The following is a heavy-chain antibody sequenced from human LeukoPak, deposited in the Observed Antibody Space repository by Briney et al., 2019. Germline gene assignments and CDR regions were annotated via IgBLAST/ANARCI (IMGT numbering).Heavy chain of an antibody. D-gene: IGHD3-10*01. J-gene: IGHJ6*03. CDR2: INPNSGGT. V-gene: IGHV1-2*02. CDR3: ARVMVRGVTNYYYMDV. CDR1: GYTFTGYH. Sequence: ASVKVSCKASGYTFTGYHMHWVRQAPGQGLEWMGWINPNSGGTNYTQKFQGRVTMTRDTSISTAYMELSRLRSDDTAVYYCARVMVRGVTNYYYMDVWGKGTTVTVSS.